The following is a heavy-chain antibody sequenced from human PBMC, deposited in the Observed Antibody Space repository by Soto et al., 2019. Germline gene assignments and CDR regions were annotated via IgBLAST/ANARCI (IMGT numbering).Heavy chain of an antibody. V-gene: IGHV3-66*01. CDR2: IYSGGST. CDR1: GFTVSSNY. J-gene: IGHJ4*02. CDR3: ATCSGGSCYMPY. D-gene: IGHD2-15*01. Sequence: EAQLVESGGGLVQPGGSLILSCAASGFTVSSNYMSWVRQAPGKGLEWVSVIYSGGSTYYADSVKGRFTISRDNSKNTLYIQMNRLRAEDTAVYYCATCSGGSCYMPYWGQGTLVTVSS.